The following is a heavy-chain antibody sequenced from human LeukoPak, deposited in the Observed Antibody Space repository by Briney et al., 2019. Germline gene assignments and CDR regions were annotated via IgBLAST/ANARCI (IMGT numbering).Heavy chain of an antibody. J-gene: IGHJ3*02. Sequence: PSETLSLTCAVYGGSFSGYYWSWIRQPPGKGLEWIGEINHSGSTNYNPSLKSRVTISVDTSKNQFSLKLSSVTAADTAVYYCARDHPGELDAFDTGGQGTRVTVS. V-gene: IGHV4-34*01. CDR3: ARDHPGELDAFDT. CDR2: INHSGST. D-gene: IGHD2-21*01. CDR1: GGSFSGYY.